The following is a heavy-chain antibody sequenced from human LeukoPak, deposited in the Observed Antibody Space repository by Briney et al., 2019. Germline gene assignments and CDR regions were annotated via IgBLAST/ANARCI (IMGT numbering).Heavy chain of an antibody. CDR2: MYPNSGNT. CDR3: ARTYYDILTGYLGFDP. Sequence: ASVKVSCKASGYTFTSYDINWVRQATGQGLEWMGWMYPNSGNTGYAQKFQGRVTMTRNTSISTAYMELSSLRSEDTAVYYCARTYYDILTGYLGFDPWGQGTLVTVSS. CDR1: GYTFTSYD. D-gene: IGHD3-9*01. J-gene: IGHJ5*02. V-gene: IGHV1-8*01.